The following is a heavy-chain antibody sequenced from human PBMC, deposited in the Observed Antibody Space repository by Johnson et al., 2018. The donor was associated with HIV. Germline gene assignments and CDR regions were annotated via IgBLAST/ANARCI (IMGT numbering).Heavy chain of an antibody. CDR2: MHWNGGST. D-gene: IGHD1-26*01. CDR1: GFTFDDYG. V-gene: IGHV3-20*04. Sequence: VQLVESGGGVVRPGGSLRLSCTASGFTFDDYGMSWVRQAPGKGLEWVSGMHWNGGSTGYADSVKGRFTISRDNAKNSLYLQMNSLRAEDTAVYYCARDRGLWERNGAGAFDIWGQGTMVTVSS. J-gene: IGHJ3*02. CDR3: ARDRGLWERNGAGAFDI.